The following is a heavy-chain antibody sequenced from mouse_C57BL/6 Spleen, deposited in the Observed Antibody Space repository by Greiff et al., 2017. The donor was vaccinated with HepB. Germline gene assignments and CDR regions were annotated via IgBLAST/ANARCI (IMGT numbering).Heavy chain of an antibody. V-gene: IGHV5-6*02. CDR3: ARHEFAY. CDR2: ISSGGSYT. CDR1: GFTFSSYG. Sequence: DVMLVESGGDLVKPGGSLKLSCAASGFTFSSYGMSWVRQTPDKRLEWVATISSGGSYTYYPDSVKGRFTISRDNAKNTLYLQMSSLKSEDTAMYYCARHEFAYWGQGTLVTVSA. J-gene: IGHJ3*01.